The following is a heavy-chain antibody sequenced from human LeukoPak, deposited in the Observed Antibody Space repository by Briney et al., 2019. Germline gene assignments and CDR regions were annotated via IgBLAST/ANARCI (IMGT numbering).Heavy chain of an antibody. J-gene: IGHJ4*02. V-gene: IGHV3-7*01. CDR2: IKQGGGAV. Sequence: GGSLRLSCAASGFTFSSYGMSWVRQAPGKGLEWVANIKQGGGAVFYVDSVKGRFTISRDNAKNSVYLQMNSLRVEDTALYYCAADFGFVDYWGQGTPVTVSS. D-gene: IGHD3-10*01. CDR1: GFTFSSYG. CDR3: AADFGFVDY.